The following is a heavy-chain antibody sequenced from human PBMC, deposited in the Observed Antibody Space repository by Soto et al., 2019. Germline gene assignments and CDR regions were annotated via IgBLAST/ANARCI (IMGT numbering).Heavy chain of an antibody. D-gene: IGHD1-26*01. V-gene: IGHV6-1*01. CDR2: TYYRSKWYN. CDR3: AREEWELLYYYYGMDV. J-gene: IGHJ6*02. CDR1: GDSVSSNSAA. Sequence: SETLSLTCAISGDSVSSNSAAWNWIRQSPSRGLEWLGRTYYRSKWYNDYAVSVKSRITINPDTSKNQFSLQLNSVTPEDTAVYYCAREEWELLYYYYGMDVWGQGTTVTVSS.